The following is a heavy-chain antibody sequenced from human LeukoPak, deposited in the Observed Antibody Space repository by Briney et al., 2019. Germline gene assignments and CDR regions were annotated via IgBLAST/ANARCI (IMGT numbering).Heavy chain of an antibody. CDR3: AKDGHVVSSGSTSSLDY. Sequence: GGSLRLSCAASGFTFSSYGMHWVRQAPGKGLEWVAFIRYDGSNKYYADSVKGRFTISRDNSKNTLYLQMNSLRAEDTAVYYCAKDGHVVSSGSTSSLDYWGQGTLVTVSS. CDR2: IRYDGSNK. D-gene: IGHD6-19*01. CDR1: GFTFSSYG. J-gene: IGHJ4*02. V-gene: IGHV3-30*02.